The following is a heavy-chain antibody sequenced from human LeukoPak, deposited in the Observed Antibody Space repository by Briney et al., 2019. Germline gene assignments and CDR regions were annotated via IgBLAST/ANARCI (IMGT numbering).Heavy chain of an antibody. CDR2: SSAYNGNT. CDR1: GYTFTSYG. CDR3: ARRPYSSGWYGWFDP. V-gene: IGHV1-18*01. D-gene: IGHD6-19*01. Sequence: ASVKVSCKASGYTFTSYGISWVRQAPGQGLEWMGWSSAYNGNTNYAQKLQGRVTMTTDTSTSTAYMELRSLRSDDTAVYYCARRPYSSGWYGWFDPWGLGTLVTVSS. J-gene: IGHJ5*02.